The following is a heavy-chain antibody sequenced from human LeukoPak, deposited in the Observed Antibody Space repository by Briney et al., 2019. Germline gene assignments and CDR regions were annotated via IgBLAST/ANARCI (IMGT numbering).Heavy chain of an antibody. CDR1: GGSISSYY. CDR3: ARESAMIVVVTSDDAFDI. D-gene: IGHD3-22*01. J-gene: IGHJ3*02. CDR2: IYYSGST. V-gene: IGHV4-39*07. Sequence: SETLSLTCTVSGGSISSYYWGWIRQPPGKGLEWIGSIYYSGSTYYNPSLKSRVTISVDTSKNQFSLKLSSVTAADTAVYYCARESAMIVVVTSDDAFDIWGQGTMVTVSS.